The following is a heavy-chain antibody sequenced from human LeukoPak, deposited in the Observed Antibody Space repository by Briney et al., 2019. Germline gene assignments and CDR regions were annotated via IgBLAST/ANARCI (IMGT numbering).Heavy chain of an antibody. CDR3: ARGIAVVGTFDY. D-gene: IGHD6-19*01. CDR1: GGSISSSIW. J-gene: IGHJ4*02. V-gene: IGHV4-4*02. Sequence: GTLSPTCAVSGGSISSSIWWSWVRQPPGKGREWIGEIYHSGSTNYNPSLKSRVTISVDKSKNQFSLKLSCVTAADTVVYYCARGIAVVGTFDYWGQGTLVTVSS. CDR2: IYHSGST.